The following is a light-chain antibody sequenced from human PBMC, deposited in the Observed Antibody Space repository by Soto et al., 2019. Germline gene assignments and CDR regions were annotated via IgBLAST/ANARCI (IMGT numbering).Light chain of an antibody. Sequence: EIVLTQSPGSLSLSPGQRATLSCRASQSVDSTFFAWYQKKPGQAPRLLIYGASKRDTGGPDKFSGSGSEKDFTLTISRLEPEDLAVYYCQQYMSSVTFGHGTKVEI. J-gene: IGKJ1*01. V-gene: IGKV3-20*01. CDR3: QQYMSSVT. CDR1: QSVDSTF. CDR2: GAS.